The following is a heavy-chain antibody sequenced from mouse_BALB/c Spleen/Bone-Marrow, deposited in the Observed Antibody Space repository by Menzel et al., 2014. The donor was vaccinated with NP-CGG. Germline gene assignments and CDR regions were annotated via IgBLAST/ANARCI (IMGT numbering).Heavy chain of an antibody. CDR2: IDPANGNT. D-gene: IGHD1-1*01. J-gene: IGHJ3*01. Sequence: EVKLMESGAELVKPGASVKLSCTASGFNIKDTYMHWVKQRPEQGLEWIGRIDPANGNTKYDPKFQGKATITADTSSNTAYLQLSSLTSEDTAVYYCAFYYYSSSLFAYWGQGTLVTVSA. CDR1: GFNIKDTY. CDR3: AFYYYSSSLFAY. V-gene: IGHV14-3*02.